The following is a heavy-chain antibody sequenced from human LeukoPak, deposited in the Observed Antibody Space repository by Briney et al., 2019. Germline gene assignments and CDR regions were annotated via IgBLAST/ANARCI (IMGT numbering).Heavy chain of an antibody. J-gene: IGHJ3*01. Sequence: GRSLRLSCAASGFTFSSYGMHWVRQAPGKGLEWVAVISYDGSNKYYADSVKGRFTISRDNSKNTLYLQMNSLRAEDTAVYYCARSPPDGFWGQGTMVTVSS. CDR3: ARSPPDGF. CDR1: GFTFSSYG. V-gene: IGHV3-30*03. D-gene: IGHD1-14*01. CDR2: ISYDGSNK.